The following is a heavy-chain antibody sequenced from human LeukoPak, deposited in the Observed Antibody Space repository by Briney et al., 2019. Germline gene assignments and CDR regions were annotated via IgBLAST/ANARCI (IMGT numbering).Heavy chain of an antibody. D-gene: IGHD3-22*01. CDR3: AKGWYYYDSSGYLPTDY. J-gene: IGHJ4*02. Sequence: GGSLRLSCAASGFTFKTYGMHWVRQAPGKGLDWVAFIEKDGSNKYYADSVKGRFTISRDNSKNTLYLQMNSLRAEDTAVYYCAKGWYYYDSSGYLPTDYWGQGTLVTVSS. V-gene: IGHV3-30*02. CDR2: IEKDGSNK. CDR1: GFTFKTYG.